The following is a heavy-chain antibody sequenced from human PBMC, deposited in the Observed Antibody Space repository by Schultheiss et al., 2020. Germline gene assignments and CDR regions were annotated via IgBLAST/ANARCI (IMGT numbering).Heavy chain of an antibody. J-gene: IGHJ4*02. CDR2: SYYSGST. D-gene: IGHD5-18*01. CDR3: ARWRYSYGYIAY. Sequence: SQTLSQTCTVSGVSISSSYWSWIRQPPGKGLEWIGYSYYSGSTNYNPSLKSRVTIAVDTSKNQFSLRLSAVTSADTAVYDCARWRYSYGYIAYWGQVTLVIVSS. CDR1: GVSISSSY. V-gene: IGHV4-59*01.